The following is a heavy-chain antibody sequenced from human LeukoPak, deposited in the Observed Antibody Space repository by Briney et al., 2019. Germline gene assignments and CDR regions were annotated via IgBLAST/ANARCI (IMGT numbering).Heavy chain of an antibody. J-gene: IGHJ4*02. CDR1: GGSISSSNW. V-gene: IGHV4-4*02. CDR3: ARHGWELRSFDY. CDR2: IYYSGST. D-gene: IGHD1-26*01. Sequence: SETLSLTCAVSGGSISSSNWWSWVRQPPGKGLEWIGYIYYSGSTNYNPSLKSRVTISVDTSKNQFSLKLSSVTAADTAVYYCARHGWELRSFDYWGQGTLVTVSS.